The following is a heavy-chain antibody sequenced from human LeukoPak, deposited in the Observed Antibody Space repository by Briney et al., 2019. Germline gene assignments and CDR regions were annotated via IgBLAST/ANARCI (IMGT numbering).Heavy chain of an antibody. CDR2: FYYSGRT. Sequence: SETLSLTCTVSGGSISSSSYYWGWIRQPPGKGLEWIGSFYYSGRTYYNPSLKSRVSISVDTSKNQFSLKLSSVTAADTAEYYCVRRVAGSGYRDYWGQGTLVTVSS. V-gene: IGHV4-39*01. J-gene: IGHJ4*02. D-gene: IGHD3-22*01. CDR3: VRRVAGSGYRDY. CDR1: GGSISSSSYY.